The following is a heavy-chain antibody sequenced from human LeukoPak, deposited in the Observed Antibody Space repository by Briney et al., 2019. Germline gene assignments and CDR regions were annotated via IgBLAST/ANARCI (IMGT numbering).Heavy chain of an antibody. Sequence: SETPSLTCTVSGGSISSYYWSWIRQPPGKGLEWIGYIYYSGSTNYNPSLKSRVTISVDTSKNQFSLKLSSVTAADTAVYYCARGGNTGYSSSWYPPYFDYWGQGTLVTVSS. J-gene: IGHJ4*02. V-gene: IGHV4-59*01. CDR2: IYYSGST. CDR1: GGSISSYY. D-gene: IGHD6-13*01. CDR3: ARGGNTGYSSSWYPPYFDY.